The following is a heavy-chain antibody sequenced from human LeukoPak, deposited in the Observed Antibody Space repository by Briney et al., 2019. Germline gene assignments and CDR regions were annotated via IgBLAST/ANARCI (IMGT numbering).Heavy chain of an antibody. J-gene: IGHJ2*01. CDR3: ARTRYDYGGHWYFDL. V-gene: IGHV4-59*01. CDR2: IYYSGST. Sequence: SETLSLTCTVSGGSISSYYWSWIRQPPGKGLEWIGYIYYSGSTNYNPSLKSRVTISVDTSKNQFSLKLSSVTAADTAVYYCARTRYDYGGHWYFDLWGRGTLVTVSS. D-gene: IGHD4-23*01. CDR1: GGSISSYY.